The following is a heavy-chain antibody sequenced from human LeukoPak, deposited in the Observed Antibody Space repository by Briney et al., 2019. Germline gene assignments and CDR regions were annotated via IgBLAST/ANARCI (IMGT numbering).Heavy chain of an antibody. Sequence: GASVKVSCKASGYAFTTYDINWVRQATGQGLQWMGWINPNSGNTGYAQKFQGRITITRNTSISTVYMELSSLRSEDTAVYYCATLPRAVAGELYFQHWGQGTLVTVSS. V-gene: IGHV1-8*03. CDR2: INPNSGNT. CDR3: ATLPRAVAGELYFQH. CDR1: GYAFTTYD. D-gene: IGHD6-19*01. J-gene: IGHJ1*01.